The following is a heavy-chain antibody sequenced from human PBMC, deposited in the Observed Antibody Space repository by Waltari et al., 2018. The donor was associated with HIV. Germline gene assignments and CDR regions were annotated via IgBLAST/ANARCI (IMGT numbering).Heavy chain of an antibody. CDR3: ARSKLRRNDGEGTNWFDP. V-gene: IGHV4-59*01. J-gene: IGHJ5*02. D-gene: IGHD4-17*01. CDR2: ISYSGST. CDR1: GGSISNYY. Sequence: QVQLQESGPGLVKPSETLSLTCSVSGGSISNYYWSWTRQPPGKGPEWIGYISYSGSTNYNSSLKSRVTISLDTSKNHFSLKLSSVTTADTAVYYCARSKLRRNDGEGTNWFDPWGQGTLVTVSS.